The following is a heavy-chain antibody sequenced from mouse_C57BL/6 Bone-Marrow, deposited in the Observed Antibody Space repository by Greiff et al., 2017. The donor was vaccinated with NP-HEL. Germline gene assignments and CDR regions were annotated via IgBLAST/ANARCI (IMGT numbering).Heavy chain of an antibody. CDR2: ISYSGST. V-gene: IGHV3-8*01. Sequence: EVHLVESGPGLAKPSQTLSLTCSVTGYSITSDYWNWIRKFPGNKLEYMGYISYSGSTYYNPSLKSRISITRDTSKKQYYLQLNSVTTEDTATYYCARSAPYYYGSSYWYFDVWGTGTTVTVSS. CDR1: GYSITSDY. CDR3: ARSAPYYYGSSYWYFDV. J-gene: IGHJ1*03. D-gene: IGHD1-1*01.